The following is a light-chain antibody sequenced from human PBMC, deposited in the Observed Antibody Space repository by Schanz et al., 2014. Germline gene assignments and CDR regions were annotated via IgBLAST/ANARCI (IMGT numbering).Light chain of an antibody. V-gene: IGLV2-8*01. CDR2: QVT. J-gene: IGLJ2*01. CDR1: SSDVGGYDF. Sequence: QSALTQPASVSGSPGQSITISCTGTSSDVGGYDFVSWYQQHPDKAPKVMIYQVTKRPSGVPDRFSGSKSGNTASLTVSGLQADDEAHYYCSSYAGSNNFGVFGGGTKLTVL. CDR3: SSYAGSNNFGV.